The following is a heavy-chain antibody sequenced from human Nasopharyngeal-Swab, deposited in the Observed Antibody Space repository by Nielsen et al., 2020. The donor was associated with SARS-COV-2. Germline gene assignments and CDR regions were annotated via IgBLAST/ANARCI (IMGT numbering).Heavy chain of an antibody. CDR3: ATTGMVVAATWYFDY. J-gene: IGHJ4*02. V-gene: IGHV3-66*01. D-gene: IGHD2-15*01. Sequence: GGSLRLSCAASGFTVSSNYMNWVRQAPGKGLEWVSVIYTGGSTYYADSVKGRFTISRDNSKNTLYLQMNSLRAEDTAVYYCATTGMVVAATWYFDYWGQGTLVTVSS. CDR1: GFTVSSNY. CDR2: IYTGGST.